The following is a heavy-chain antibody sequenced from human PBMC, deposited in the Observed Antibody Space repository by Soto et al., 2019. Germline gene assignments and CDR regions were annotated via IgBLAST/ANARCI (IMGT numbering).Heavy chain of an antibody. V-gene: IGHV3-23*01. CDR1: GFSFGSYA. CDR3: ARWSYLDY. J-gene: IGHJ4*02. Sequence: LSCVSSGFSFGSYALTLVRQAPGKVLEWVSTISGSDGKTFYADAVKGRFSISRDISQSTLYLQMNSLRADDTAIYYCARWSYLDYWGQGTRVTVSS. D-gene: IGHD3-3*01. CDR2: ISGSDGKT.